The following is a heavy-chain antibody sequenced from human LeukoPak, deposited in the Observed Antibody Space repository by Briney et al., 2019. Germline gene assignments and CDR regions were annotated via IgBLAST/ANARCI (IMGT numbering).Heavy chain of an antibody. V-gene: IGHV1-2*02. J-gene: IGHJ6*03. CDR3: ARDQGQEWLRIEIDYYYCMDV. CDR2: INPNSGGT. Sequence: ASVKVSCKASGYTFTGYYMHWVRQAPGQGLEWMGWINPNSGGTNYAQKFQGRVTMTRDTSISTAYMELSRLRSDDTAVYYCARDQGQEWLRIEIDYYYCMDVWGKGTTVTVSS. D-gene: IGHD5-12*01. CDR1: GYTFTGYY.